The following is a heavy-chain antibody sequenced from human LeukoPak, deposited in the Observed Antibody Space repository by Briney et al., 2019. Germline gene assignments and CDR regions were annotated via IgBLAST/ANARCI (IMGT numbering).Heavy chain of an antibody. D-gene: IGHD1-1*01. V-gene: IGHV4-61*01. CDR2: IYYGGNT. Sequence: SETLSLTCAVSGDSVSSRNYYWSWIRQPPGKVLEWIGYIYYGGNTNYNPSLQSRVTISVDTSKSQFSLKLSSVTAADTAVYYCARLTRRSGNYFDYWGQGTLVTVSS. J-gene: IGHJ4*02. CDR1: GDSVSSRNYY. CDR3: ARLTRRSGNYFDY.